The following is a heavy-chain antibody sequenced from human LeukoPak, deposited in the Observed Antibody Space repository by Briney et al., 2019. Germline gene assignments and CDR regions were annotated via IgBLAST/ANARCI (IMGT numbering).Heavy chain of an antibody. CDR1: GFTFDDYG. J-gene: IGHJ4*02. CDR3: AKVPWRGATGDLFEW. CDR2: ISGSGGVT. D-gene: IGHD3-10*01. Sequence: PGGSLRLSCAASGFTFDDYGMSWVRQAPGKGLEWVASISGSGGVTYYADSVKGRFPISRDNSKNTLYLQMSGLRAEDTAVYYCAKVPWRGATGDLFEWWGQGTLVAVSS. V-gene: IGHV3-23*01.